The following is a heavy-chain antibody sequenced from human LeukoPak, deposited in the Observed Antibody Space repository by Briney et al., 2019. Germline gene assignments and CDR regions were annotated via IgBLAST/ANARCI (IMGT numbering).Heavy chain of an antibody. CDR2: ISVYNGDT. J-gene: IGHJ4*02. Sequence: GASVKVSCKASGYTFTSFDISWVGQAPGQGLEWMGWISVYNGDTNYAQKLQDRVTMTTDTSTSTAYMELRSLRSDDTAVYYCARVSRGVNICDSWGQGTLVTVSS. D-gene: IGHD2/OR15-2a*01. V-gene: IGHV1-18*01. CDR3: ARVSRGVNICDS. CDR1: GYTFTSFD.